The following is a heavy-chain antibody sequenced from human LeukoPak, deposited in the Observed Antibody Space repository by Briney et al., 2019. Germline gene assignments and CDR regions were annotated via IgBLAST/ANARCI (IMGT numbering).Heavy chain of an antibody. CDR2: ISWNSGSI. V-gene: IGHV3-9*01. Sequence: GGSLRLSCAGSGFIFNNYAMHWVRQPPGKGLEWVSGISWNSGSIDYADSVKGRFTISRDNAKNSLYLQMNSLRVEDTAFYYCPKDNRRQYTGGPNPASLPWGQGALVTFSS. J-gene: IGHJ5*02. D-gene: IGHD6-19*01. CDR3: PKDNRRQYTGGPNPASLP. CDR1: GFIFNNYA.